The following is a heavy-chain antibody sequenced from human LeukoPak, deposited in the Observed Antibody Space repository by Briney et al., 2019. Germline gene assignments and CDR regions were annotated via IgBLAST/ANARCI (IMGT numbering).Heavy chain of an antibody. J-gene: IGHJ6*03. V-gene: IGHV4-61*02. CDR1: GGSISSGSYY. D-gene: IGHD3-10*01. CDR2: IYTSGST. Sequence: PSETLSLTCTVSGGSISSGSYYWSWIRQPAGKGLEWIGRIYTSGSTNYNPSLKSRVTMSVDTSKNQFSLKLSSVTAANTAVYYCARDTTTYYYGSGRNYYYYYMDVWGKGTTVTISS. CDR3: ARDTTTYYYGSGRNYYYYYMDV.